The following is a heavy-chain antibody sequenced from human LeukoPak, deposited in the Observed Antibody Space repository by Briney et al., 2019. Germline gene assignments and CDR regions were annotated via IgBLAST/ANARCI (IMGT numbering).Heavy chain of an antibody. J-gene: IGHJ3*02. Sequence: GESLKISCKGSGYSFTSYWIGWVRQMPGKGLEWMGIIYPGDSDTRYSPSFQGQVTISADKSISTAYLQWSSLKASDTAMYYCASQLRVRGVLDAFDIWGQGTMVTVSS. CDR3: ASQLRVRGVLDAFDI. D-gene: IGHD3-10*01. V-gene: IGHV5-51*01. CDR2: IYPGDSDT. CDR1: GYSFTSYW.